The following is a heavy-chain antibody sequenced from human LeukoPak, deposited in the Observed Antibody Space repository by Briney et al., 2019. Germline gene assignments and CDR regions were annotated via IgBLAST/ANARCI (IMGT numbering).Heavy chain of an antibody. CDR2: IKQDGSEK. Sequence: GGSLRLSCAASGFTFSSYWMSWVRQAPGKGLEWVANIKQDGSEKYYVDSVKGRFTISRDSAKNSLYLQMNSLRAEDTAVYYCARARYSSSSPDWFDPWGQGTLVTVPS. J-gene: IGHJ5*02. CDR3: ARARYSSSSPDWFDP. D-gene: IGHD6-13*01. V-gene: IGHV3-7*05. CDR1: GFTFSSYW.